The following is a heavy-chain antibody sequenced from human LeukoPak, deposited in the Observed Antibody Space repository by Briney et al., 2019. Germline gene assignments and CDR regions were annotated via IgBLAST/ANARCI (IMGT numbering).Heavy chain of an antibody. CDR3: ARTDYDILTGARIDV. V-gene: IGHV1-18*04. D-gene: IGHD3-9*01. CDR1: GYTLTNYG. Sequence: ASVKVSCKASGYTLTNYGITWVRQAPGQGLEWMGWISAYNANTNYAQKFQGRVTMTTDTSTSTVYMELRSLRSDDTAIYYCARTDYDILTGARIDVWGKGTTVTVSS. J-gene: IGHJ6*04. CDR2: ISAYNANT.